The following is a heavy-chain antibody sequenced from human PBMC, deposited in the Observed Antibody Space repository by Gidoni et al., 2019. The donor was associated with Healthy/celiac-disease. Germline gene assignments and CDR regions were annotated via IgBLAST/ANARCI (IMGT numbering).Heavy chain of an antibody. CDR3: ARDRFFETRLWNNWFDP. CDR2: ISAYNGNT. D-gene: IGHD3-3*01. Sequence: QVQLVQSGAEVKKPGASVKVSCKASGYTFTSYGISWVRQAPGQGLEWMGWISAYNGNTNYAQKLQGRVTMTTDTSTSTAYMELRSLRSDDTAVYYCARDRFFETRLWNNWFDPWGQGTLVTVSS. J-gene: IGHJ5*02. V-gene: IGHV1-18*01. CDR1: GYTFTSYG.